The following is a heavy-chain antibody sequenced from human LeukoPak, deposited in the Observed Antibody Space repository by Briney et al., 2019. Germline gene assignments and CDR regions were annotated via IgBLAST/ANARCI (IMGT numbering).Heavy chain of an antibody. CDR2: IWYDGSNK. V-gene: IGHV3-33*08. CDR3: ARGNFRRDGYNFDY. CDR1: GFTFSGYS. Sequence: GGSLRLSCAASGFTFSGYSMNWVRQAPGKGLEWVAVIWYDGSNKYYADSVKGRFTISRDNSKNTLYLQMNSLRAEDTAVFYCARGNFRRDGYNFDYWGQGTLVTVSS. J-gene: IGHJ4*02. D-gene: IGHD5-24*01.